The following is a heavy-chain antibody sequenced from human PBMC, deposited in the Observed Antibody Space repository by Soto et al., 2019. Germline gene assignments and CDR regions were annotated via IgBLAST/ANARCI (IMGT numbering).Heavy chain of an antibody. CDR2: FIPIFGTA. CDR1: GGTFSSYA. CDR3: ARVWDVVVPAGRADYNWFDP. D-gene: IGHD2-2*01. J-gene: IGHJ5*02. V-gene: IGHV1-69*01. Sequence: QVQLVQSGAEVKKPVSSVKVSCKAAGGTFSSYAISWVRQAPGQGLEWRGGFIPIFGTANYAQTFQGRVTITEDEFTSTAYMELSSLRSEDTAVYYCARVWDVVVPAGRADYNWFDPWGQGTLVTVSS.